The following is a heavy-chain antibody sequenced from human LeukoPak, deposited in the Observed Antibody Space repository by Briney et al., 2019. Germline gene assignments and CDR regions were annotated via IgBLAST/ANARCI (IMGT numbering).Heavy chain of an antibody. CDR3: ARHTAYCGGDCYPEYFQH. CDR1: GGSISSYY. Sequence: SETLSLSCWVSGGSISSYYWSSIRQPPGKVLEWIGYIYYSGSTNYNPPLKSRVNRSLVTSKNQFSLKLNSVAAADTAVYYCARHTAYCGGDCYPEYFQHWGQGTLVTVSS. J-gene: IGHJ1*01. V-gene: IGHV4-59*08. CDR2: IYYSGST. D-gene: IGHD2-21*02.